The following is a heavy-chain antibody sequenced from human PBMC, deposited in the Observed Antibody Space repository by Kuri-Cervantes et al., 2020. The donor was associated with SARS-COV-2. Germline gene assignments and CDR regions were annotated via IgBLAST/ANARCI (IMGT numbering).Heavy chain of an antibody. Sequence: SLSLTCAASGFTVSSNYMSWVRQAPGKGLEWVAVISYDGSNKYYADSVKGRFTISRDNSKNTLYLQMNSLRAEDTAVYYCARGGGLVPLSPFGYWGQGTRVTGSS. J-gene: IGHJ4*02. CDR2: ISYDGSNK. V-gene: IGHV3-30*01. D-gene: IGHD2-15*01. CDR1: GFTVSSNY. CDR3: ARGGGLVPLSPFGY.